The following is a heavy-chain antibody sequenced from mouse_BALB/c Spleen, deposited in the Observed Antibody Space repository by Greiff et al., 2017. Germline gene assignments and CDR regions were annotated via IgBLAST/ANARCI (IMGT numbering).Heavy chain of an antibody. CDR1: GYTFTDYE. CDR2: IDPETGGT. CDR3: TLHYYGYDYAMDY. J-gene: IGHJ4*01. D-gene: IGHD1-2*01. Sequence: VKLVESGAELVRPGASVTLSCKASGYTFTDYEMHWVKQTPVHGLEWIGAIDPETGGTAYNQKFKGKATLTADKSSSTAYMELRSLTSEDSAVYYCTLHYYGYDYAMDYWGQGTSVTVSS. V-gene: IGHV1-15*01.